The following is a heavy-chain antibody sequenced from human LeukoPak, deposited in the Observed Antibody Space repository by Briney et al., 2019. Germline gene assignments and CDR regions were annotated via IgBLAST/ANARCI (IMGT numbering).Heavy chain of an antibody. V-gene: IGHV1-18*01. CDR3: ARVYYDFWSGYEYDAFDI. CDR2: ISAYNGNT. D-gene: IGHD3-3*01. CDR1: GYTFTSYG. Sequence: ASVKVSCKASGYTFTSYGISWARQAPGQGLEWMGWISAYNGNTNYAQKLQGRVTMTTDTSTSTAYMELRSLRSDDTAVYYCARVYYDFWSGYEYDAFDIWGQGTMVTVSS. J-gene: IGHJ3*02.